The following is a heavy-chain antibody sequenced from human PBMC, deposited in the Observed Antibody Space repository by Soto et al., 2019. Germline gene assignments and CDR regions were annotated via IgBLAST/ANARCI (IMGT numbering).Heavy chain of an antibody. CDR2: INPSGGST. CDR3: AREIRVNTRPVYYYYYGMDV. Sequence: ASVKVSCKASGYTFTSYYMHWVRQAPGQGLEWMGIINPSGGSTSYVQKFQGRVTMTRDTSTSTVYMELSSLRSEDTAVYYCAREIRVNTRPVYYYYYGMDVWGQGTTVTVSS. D-gene: IGHD3-16*02. V-gene: IGHV1-46*01. J-gene: IGHJ6*02. CDR1: GYTFTSYY.